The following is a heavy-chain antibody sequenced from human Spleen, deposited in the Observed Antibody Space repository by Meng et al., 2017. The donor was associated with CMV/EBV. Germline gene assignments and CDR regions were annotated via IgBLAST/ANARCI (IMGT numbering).Heavy chain of an antibody. Sequence: GGSLRLSCAASGFTFSSYNMRWVRQAPGKGLEWVSSISSSSSYIYYADSVKGRFTISRDNAKNSLYLQMNSLRAEDTAVYYCAKDDGYCSSSRCYYYNGMDVWGQGTTVTVSS. J-gene: IGHJ6*02. CDR3: AKDDGYCSSSRCYYYNGMDV. CDR1: GFTFSSYN. V-gene: IGHV3-21*01. CDR2: ISSSSSYI. D-gene: IGHD2-2*03.